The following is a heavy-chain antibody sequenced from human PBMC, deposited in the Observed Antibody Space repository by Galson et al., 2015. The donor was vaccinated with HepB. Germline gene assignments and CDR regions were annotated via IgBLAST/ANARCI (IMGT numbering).Heavy chain of an antibody. Sequence: SLRISCAAYGFTFSDYYMSWIRQAPGEGLECVSYISSSSNYTYYADSVKGQFTISRDNAKNTLYLQMNSLRAENTAVYYCASKGGFYALDHWGHGTLVTVSS. CDR1: GFTFSDYY. D-gene: IGHD3-16*01. V-gene: IGHV3-11*06. CDR2: ISSSSNYT. CDR3: ASKGGFYALDH. J-gene: IGHJ4*01.